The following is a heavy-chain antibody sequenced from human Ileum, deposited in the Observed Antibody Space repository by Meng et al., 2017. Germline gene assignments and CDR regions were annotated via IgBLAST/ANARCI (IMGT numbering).Heavy chain of an antibody. CDR3: ARPAGYSSNWYKYFQH. J-gene: IGHJ1*01. CDR2: INHSGST. Sequence: QVQLQQWGAGLLKPSETLSLTCAVHGGSFSGYYWSWSRQSPGKGIEWIGEINHSGSTNYNPSLQSRVTISVDRSKSQFSLALTSVNAADMAVYYCARPAGYSSNWYKYFQHWGLGTLVTVSS. D-gene: IGHD6-13*01. CDR1: GGSFSGYY. V-gene: IGHV4-34*01.